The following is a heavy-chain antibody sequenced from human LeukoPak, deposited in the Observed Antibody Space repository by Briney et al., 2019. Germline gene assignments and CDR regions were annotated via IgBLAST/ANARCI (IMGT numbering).Heavy chain of an antibody. D-gene: IGHD5-12*01. Sequence: SETLSLTCAVYGGSFSGYYWSWIRQPPGKGLEWIGEINHSGSTNYNPSLKSRVTISVDTSKNQFSLKLSSVTAADSAVYYCARGGGYSGYKHGGWGQGTLVTVSS. J-gene: IGHJ4*02. CDR3: ARGGGYSGYKHGG. V-gene: IGHV4-34*01. CDR1: GGSFSGYY. CDR2: INHSGST.